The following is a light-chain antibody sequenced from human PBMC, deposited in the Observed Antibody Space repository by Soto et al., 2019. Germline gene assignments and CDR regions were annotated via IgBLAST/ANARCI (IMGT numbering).Light chain of an antibody. CDR1: QGISNY. J-gene: IGKJ3*01. CDR3: QKYNSAPFT. Sequence: DIQMTQSPSSLSASVGDRVTITCRASQGISNYLAWYQQRPGKVPKLLLYAASTLQSGVPSRFSGSGSGTYFTLTISSLQSADVATYYCQKYNSAPFTFGPGTTVDIK. V-gene: IGKV1-27*01. CDR2: AAS.